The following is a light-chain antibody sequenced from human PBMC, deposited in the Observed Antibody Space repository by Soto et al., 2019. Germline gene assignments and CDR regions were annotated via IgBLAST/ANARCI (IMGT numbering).Light chain of an antibody. CDR2: GTF. J-gene: IGKJ1*01. V-gene: IGKV3-15*01. Sequence: EIVMTQSPATLSVSPGERATLSCRASQSVGSNLAWYHQKPGQAPRLLIYGTFTRAAGIPARFSGSGSGTEFTLTISSLQSEYFAIYYCQQYNNWPRTFGQGTKVDIK. CDR1: QSVGSN. CDR3: QQYNNWPRT.